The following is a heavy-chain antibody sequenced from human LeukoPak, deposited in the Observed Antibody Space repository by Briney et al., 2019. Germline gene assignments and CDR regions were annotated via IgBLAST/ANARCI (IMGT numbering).Heavy chain of an antibody. D-gene: IGHD2-15*01. J-gene: IGHJ4*02. CDR3: ARGVGYCSGGNCYGVGSSDY. CDR1: GYTFTGYY. V-gene: IGHV1-2*06. CDR2: INPNSGGT. Sequence: ASVKVSCKASGYTFTGYYMHWVRQAPGQGLEWMGRINPNSGGTNYAQKFQGRVTMTRDTSISTAYMELSRLRSDDTAVYYCARGVGYCSGGNCYGVGSSDYWGQGTLVTVSS.